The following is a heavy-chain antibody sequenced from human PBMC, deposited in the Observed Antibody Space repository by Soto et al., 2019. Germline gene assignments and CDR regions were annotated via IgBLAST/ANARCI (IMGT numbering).Heavy chain of an antibody. J-gene: IGHJ3*02. D-gene: IGHD6-19*01. CDR3: ARDQSGASGWYVRDVFAI. V-gene: IGHV6-1*01. Sequence: SETLSLTCAISGDSVSSNSAAWNWIRQSPSRGLEWLGRTYYRSKWYNDYAVSVKSRITINPDTSKNQFSLQLNSVTPEDTAVYYCARDQSGASGWYVRDVFAIWGQGTMVTVSS. CDR1: GDSVSSNSAA. CDR2: TYYRSKWYN.